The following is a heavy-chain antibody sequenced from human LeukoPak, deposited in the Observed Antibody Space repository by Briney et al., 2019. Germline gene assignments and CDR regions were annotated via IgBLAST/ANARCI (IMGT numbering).Heavy chain of an antibody. D-gene: IGHD3-10*01. Sequence: PGGSLRLSCAASGFTFSVYEMNWVRQAPGKGLEWVSYITSGGSTVYYADSVKGRFTISRDNAKTSLYLQMNSLRAEDAAVYYCARRRDLYGSGSYTGYYYMDVWGKGTTVTVSS. CDR2: ITSGGSTV. V-gene: IGHV3-48*03. J-gene: IGHJ6*03. CDR1: GFTFSVYE. CDR3: ARRRDLYGSGSYTGYYYMDV.